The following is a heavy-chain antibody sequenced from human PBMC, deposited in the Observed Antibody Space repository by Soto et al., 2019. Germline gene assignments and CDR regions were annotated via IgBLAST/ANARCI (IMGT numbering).Heavy chain of an antibody. CDR1: GFTFSSYA. J-gene: IGHJ4*02. Sequence: PGGSLRLSCAASGFTFSSYAMSWVRQAPGKGLEWVSAISGSGGSTYYADSVKGRFNISRDNAKNTLYLQMNSLRAEDTAVYYCAKFDSSGYGYWGQGTLVTVSS. CDR2: ISGSGGST. CDR3: AKFDSSGYGY. D-gene: IGHD3-22*01. V-gene: IGHV3-23*01.